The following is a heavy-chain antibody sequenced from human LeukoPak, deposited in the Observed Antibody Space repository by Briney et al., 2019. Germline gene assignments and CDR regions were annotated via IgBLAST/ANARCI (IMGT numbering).Heavy chain of an antibody. J-gene: IGHJ5*02. D-gene: IGHD1-26*01. CDR1: GFTFSNYA. CDR3: ARARDPGSSGNWFDP. V-gene: IGHV3-64*01. Sequence: GSLRLSCAASGFTFSNYAMHWVRQAPGKGLEYVSAITNGGSTYYANSVKGRFTISRDNSKNTLYLQMGSLRADDMAVYYCARARDPGSSGNWFDPWGQGTLVTVSS. CDR2: ITNGGST.